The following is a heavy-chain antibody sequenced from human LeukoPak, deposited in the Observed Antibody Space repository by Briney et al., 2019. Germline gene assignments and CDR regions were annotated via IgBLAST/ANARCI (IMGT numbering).Heavy chain of an antibody. CDR3: SKALEAAGDF. V-gene: IGHV3-23*03. CDR1: GFTFSSYT. CDR2: IFGGGSPS. J-gene: IGHJ1*01. Sequence: GGSLRLSCAASGFTFSSYTMSWVRQAPGKGLEWVSGIFGGGSPSYYADSVRGRFTVSRDNSKNLVYLEMSRLRVDDTGMYYCSKALEAAGDFWGQGTLVTVSS. D-gene: IGHD6-13*01.